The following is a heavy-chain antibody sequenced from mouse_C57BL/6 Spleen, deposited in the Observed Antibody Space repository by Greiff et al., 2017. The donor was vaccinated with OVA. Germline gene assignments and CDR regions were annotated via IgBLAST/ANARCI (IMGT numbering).Heavy chain of an antibody. V-gene: IGHV1-59*01. CDR3: ARGMVTTPGAY. J-gene: IGHJ3*01. CDR2: IDPSDSYT. CDR1: GYTFTSYW. Sequence: QVQLKQPGAELVRPGTSVKLSCKASGYTFTSYWMHWVKQRPGQGLEWIGVIDPSDSYTNYNQKFKGKATLTVDTSSSTAYMQLSSLTSEDSAVYYCARGMVTTPGAYWGQGTLVTVSA. D-gene: IGHD2-2*01.